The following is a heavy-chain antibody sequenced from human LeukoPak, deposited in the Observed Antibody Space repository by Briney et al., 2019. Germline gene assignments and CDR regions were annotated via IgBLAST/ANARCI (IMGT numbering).Heavy chain of an antibody. CDR1: GFTFSSYW. D-gene: IGHD6-19*01. Sequence: PGGSLRLSCAASGFTFSSYWMNWVRQAPGKGLEWVANIKQDGSERFYVDSVRGRFTISRDNAKNSLYLQMNSPRAEDTAIYYCARAYSSGWFQAGYWGQGTLVTVSS. CDR3: ARAYSSGWFQAGY. CDR2: IKQDGSER. V-gene: IGHV3-7*04. J-gene: IGHJ4*02.